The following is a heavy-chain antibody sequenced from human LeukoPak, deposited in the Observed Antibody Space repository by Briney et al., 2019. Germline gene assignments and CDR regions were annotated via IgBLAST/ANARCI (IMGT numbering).Heavy chain of an antibody. CDR1: GSTFSSYW. J-gene: IGHJ4*02. V-gene: IGHV3-7*01. D-gene: IGHD2-15*01. Sequence: GGSLRLSCAASGSTFSSYWMSWVRQAPGKGLEWVANINHDGNEKYYVDSVTGRFTISRDNAKNSLYLQMNSLRVEDTAVYYCARAGAIGSVDYWGQGTLVPVSS. CDR2: INHDGNEK. CDR3: ARAGAIGSVDY.